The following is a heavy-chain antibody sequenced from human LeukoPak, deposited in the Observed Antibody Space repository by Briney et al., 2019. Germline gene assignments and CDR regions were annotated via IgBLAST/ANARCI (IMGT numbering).Heavy chain of an antibody. J-gene: IGHJ2*01. CDR2: IYHSGST. CDR3: ARLPADWYFDL. V-gene: IGHV4-38-2*02. Sequence: SETLSLTCTVSGYPISSGYYWGWIRQPPGKGLEWIGSIYHSGSTYYNPSLKSRVTISVDTSKNQFSLKLSSVTAADTAVYYCARLPADWYFDLWGRGTLVTVSS. D-gene: IGHD2-2*01. CDR1: GYPISSGYY.